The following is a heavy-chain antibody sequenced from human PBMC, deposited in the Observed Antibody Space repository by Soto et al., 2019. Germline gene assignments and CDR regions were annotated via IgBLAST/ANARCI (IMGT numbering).Heavy chain of an antibody. CDR3: AHRMSGYDFVDY. CDR2: IYWDDDK. J-gene: IGHJ4*02. Sequence: SGPTLVNPTQTVTLTCTFSGLSLSTSGVGVGWIRQPPGKALEWLALIYWDDDKRYSPSLKSRLTITKDTSKNQVVLTMTNMDPVDTATYYCAHRMSGYDFVDYWGQGTLVTVS. CDR1: GLSLSTSGVG. V-gene: IGHV2-5*02. D-gene: IGHD5-12*01.